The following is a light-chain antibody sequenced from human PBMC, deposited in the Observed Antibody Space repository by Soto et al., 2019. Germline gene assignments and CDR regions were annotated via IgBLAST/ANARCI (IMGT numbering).Light chain of an antibody. Sequence: EVVMTQSPATLSVSPGERATLSCRASQSIGSNLAWYQQKPGQPPRLLIYDASTRATDIPARFTGSGSGTEFTLTISSLHSADFAVYYCQQYNNWPPTWTFGQGTKVDIK. CDR3: QQYNNWPPTWT. CDR2: DAS. J-gene: IGKJ1*01. V-gene: IGKV3-15*01. CDR1: QSIGSN.